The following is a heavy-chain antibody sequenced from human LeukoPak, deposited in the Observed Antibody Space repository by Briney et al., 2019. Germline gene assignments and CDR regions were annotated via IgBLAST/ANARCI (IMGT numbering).Heavy chain of an antibody. CDR2: ISYDGSNK. J-gene: IGHJ6*03. Sequence: PGGSLRLSCAASGFTFSSYGMHWVRQAPGKGLEWVAVISYDGSNKYYADSVKGRFTISRDNSKNTLYLQMNSLRAEDTAVYYCAKDGGYSYGYEDMDVWGKGTTVTVSS. CDR1: GFTFSSYG. V-gene: IGHV3-30*18. CDR3: AKDGGYSYGYEDMDV. D-gene: IGHD5-18*01.